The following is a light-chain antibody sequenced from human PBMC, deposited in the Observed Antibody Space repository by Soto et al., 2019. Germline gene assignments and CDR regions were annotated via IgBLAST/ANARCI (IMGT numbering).Light chain of an antibody. J-gene: IGKJ1*01. Sequence: EIVMTQSPVNLSLPPGQRASLPRRGGHSISSSLVWYQQKPGQAPRLLIYGASTRATGIPARFSGSGSGTDFTLIISSLQSEDFAVYYCQQYNNWPSFGQGTKVDIK. CDR2: GAS. CDR1: HSISSS. CDR3: QQYNNWPS. V-gene: IGKV3-15*01.